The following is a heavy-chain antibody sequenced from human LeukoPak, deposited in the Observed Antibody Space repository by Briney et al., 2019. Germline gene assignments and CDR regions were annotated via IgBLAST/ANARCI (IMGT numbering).Heavy chain of an antibody. V-gene: IGHV3-7*05. CDR2: IKQDGSEK. J-gene: IGHJ4*02. CDR3: AKDGGPYTSGYYGH. D-gene: IGHD3-22*01. CDR1: GFTSSNYW. Sequence: GGSLRLSCATSGFTSSNYWMSWVRQAPGKGLEWVANIKQDGSEKYYVDSVKGRFTISRDNAKKSLYLQMNSLRAEDTAVYYCAKDGGPYTSGYYGHWGQGTLVTVSS.